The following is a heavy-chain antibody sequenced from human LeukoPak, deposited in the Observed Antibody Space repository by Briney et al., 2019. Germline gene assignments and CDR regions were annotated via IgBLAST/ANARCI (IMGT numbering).Heavy chain of an antibody. J-gene: IGHJ6*02. D-gene: IGHD6-19*01. V-gene: IGHV4-59*08. CDR3: ARRIAVGVLDV. CDR1: GGSISSYY. CDR2: IYYSGST. Sequence: SETLSLTCTVSGGSISSYYWSWIRQPPGKGLEWIGYIYYSGSTNYNPSLKSRVTISVDTSKNQFSLKLSSVTAADTAVYYCARRIAVGVLDVWGQGTTVTVSS.